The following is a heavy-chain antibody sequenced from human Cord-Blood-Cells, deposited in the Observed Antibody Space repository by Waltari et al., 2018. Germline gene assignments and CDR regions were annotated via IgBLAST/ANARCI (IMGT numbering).Heavy chain of an antibody. J-gene: IGHJ3*02. CDR2: IYYRGIT. Sequence: QVQLQESGPGLVKPSQTLSLTCTVSGGSISSGGYYWSWIRQHPGKGLEWIGYIYYRGITYYNPSLKSRVTISVDTSKNQFSLKLSSVTAADTAVYYCARDSSSWFDDAFDIWGQGTMVTVSS. D-gene: IGHD6-13*01. CDR3: ARDSSSWFDDAFDI. V-gene: IGHV4-31*03. CDR1: GGSISSGGYY.